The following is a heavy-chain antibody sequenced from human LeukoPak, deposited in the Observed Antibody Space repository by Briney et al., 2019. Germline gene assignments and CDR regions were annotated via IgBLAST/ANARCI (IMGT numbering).Heavy chain of an antibody. CDR2: IKSKTDGGTT. CDR3: ARSLWFGELYGAGFDY. D-gene: IGHD3-10*01. Sequence: TSGGSLRLSCAASGFTFSNAWMSWVRQAPGKGLEWVGRIKSKTDGGTTDYAAPVKGRFTISRDDSKNTLYLQMNSLKTEDTAVYYCARSLWFGELYGAGFDYWGQGTLVTVSS. J-gene: IGHJ4*02. CDR1: GFTFSNAW. V-gene: IGHV3-15*01.